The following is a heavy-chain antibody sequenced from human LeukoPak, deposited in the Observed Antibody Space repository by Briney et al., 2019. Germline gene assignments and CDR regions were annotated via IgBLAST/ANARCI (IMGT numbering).Heavy chain of an antibody. CDR2: INTNTGNP. Sequence: ASVKVSCKASGYAFTSYAMNWVRQAPGQGFEWMGWINTNTGNPTYAQGFTGRFVFSLDTSVSTAYLQISSLKAEDTAVYYCARVVWGYGYFPLIYFHYWGQGTLVTVSS. CDR1: GYAFTSYA. J-gene: IGHJ4*02. V-gene: IGHV7-4-1*02. D-gene: IGHD5-18*01. CDR3: ARVVWGYGYFPLIYFHY.